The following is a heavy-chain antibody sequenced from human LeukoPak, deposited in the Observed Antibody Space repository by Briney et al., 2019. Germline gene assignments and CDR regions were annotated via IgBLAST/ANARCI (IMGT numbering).Heavy chain of an antibody. CDR1: GGSFSGYY. Sequence: PSETLSLTCAVYGGSFSGYYWSWIRQPPGKGLEWIGEINHSGSTNCNPSLKSRVTISVDTSKNQFSLKLSSVTAADTAVYYCARDVLAAGATGTFDIWGQGTMVTVSS. J-gene: IGHJ3*02. V-gene: IGHV4-34*01. CDR2: INHSGST. CDR3: ARDVLAAGATGTFDI. D-gene: IGHD1-14*01.